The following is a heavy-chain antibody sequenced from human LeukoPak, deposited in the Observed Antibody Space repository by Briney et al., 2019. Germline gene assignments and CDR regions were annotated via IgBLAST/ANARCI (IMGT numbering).Heavy chain of an antibody. J-gene: IGHJ4*02. D-gene: IGHD5-18*01. CDR3: ASGVQLWSNFDY. CDR1: GYTFTGYY. CDR2: INPNSGGT. Sequence: ASVKVSCKASGYTFTGYYMHWVRQAPGQGLEWMGWINPNSGGTNYAQKLQGRVTMTRDTSISTAYMELSRLRSDDTAVYYCASGVQLWSNFDYWGQETLVTVSS. V-gene: IGHV1-2*02.